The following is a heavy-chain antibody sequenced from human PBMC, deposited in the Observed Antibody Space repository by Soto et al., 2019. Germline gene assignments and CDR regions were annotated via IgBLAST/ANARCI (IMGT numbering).Heavy chain of an antibody. Sequence: GGSLRLSCAASGFTFSFYDVNWVRQAPGKGLEWVSYISSGGGTVYYADSVKGRFTISRVNAKNSLYLQMNSLRAEDTAVYYCARKASDDLDYWGQGTLVTVSS. D-gene: IGHD1-1*01. CDR2: ISSGGGTV. CDR1: GFTFSFYD. V-gene: IGHV3-48*03. CDR3: ARKASDDLDY. J-gene: IGHJ4*02.